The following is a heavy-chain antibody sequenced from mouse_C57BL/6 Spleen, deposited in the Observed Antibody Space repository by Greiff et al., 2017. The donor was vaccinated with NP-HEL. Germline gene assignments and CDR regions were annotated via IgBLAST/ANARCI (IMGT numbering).Heavy chain of an antibody. CDR2: ISSGSSTI. D-gene: IGHD2-3*01. Sequence: EVKVVESGGGLVKPGGSLKLSCAASGFTFSDYGMHWVRQAPEKGLEWVAYISSGSSTIYYADTVKGRFTISRDNAKNTLFLQMTSLRSEDTAMYYCARRWLLRGGAMDYWGQGTSVTVSS. J-gene: IGHJ4*01. CDR3: ARRWLLRGGAMDY. V-gene: IGHV5-17*01. CDR1: GFTFSDYG.